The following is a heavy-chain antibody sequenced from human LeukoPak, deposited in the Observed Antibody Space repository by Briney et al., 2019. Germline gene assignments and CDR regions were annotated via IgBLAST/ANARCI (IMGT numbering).Heavy chain of an antibody. CDR2: INPTGGTT. V-gene: IGHV1-46*01. D-gene: IGHD5/OR15-5a*01. CDR3: ARGGGLVSTISPLDY. Sequence: ASVKVSCKASGYTFTTYYMHWVRQAPGQGLEWMGIINPTGGTTSYAQKFQGRVTMTRDTSTNTVYMELSSPRSEDTAVYYCARGGGLVSTISPLDYWGQGTLDTVSS. J-gene: IGHJ4*02. CDR1: GYTFTTYY.